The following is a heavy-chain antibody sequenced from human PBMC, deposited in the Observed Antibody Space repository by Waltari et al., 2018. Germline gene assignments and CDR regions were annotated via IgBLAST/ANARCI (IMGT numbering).Heavy chain of an antibody. J-gene: IGHJ4*02. CDR3: ARAKNRDYSLFDY. CDR1: GFTFSRYW. V-gene: IGHV3-7*01. CDR2: IKQDGSEK. Sequence: EVQLVESGGGLVQPGGSLRLSCAASGFTFSRYWMSWVRQAPGKGLEWVANIKQDGSEKCYVDSVKGRFTNSRDNAKNSWYLQMNSLRAEDTAVYYWARAKNRDYSLFDYWGQGTLVTVSS. D-gene: IGHD4-4*01.